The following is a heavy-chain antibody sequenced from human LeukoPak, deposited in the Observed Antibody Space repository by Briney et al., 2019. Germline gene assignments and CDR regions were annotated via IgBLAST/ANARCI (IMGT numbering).Heavy chain of an antibody. CDR2: TYYRSKWYN. D-gene: IGHD3-10*01. Sequence: SQTLSLTCAISGDSVSSNSAAWNWIRQSPSRGLEWLGRTYYRSKWYNDYAVSVKSRITINPDTSKNQFSLQLNSVTPEDTAVYYCARGGGLLWFGELLNWFDPWGQGTLVTVSS. CDR1: GDSVSSNSAA. J-gene: IGHJ5*02. V-gene: IGHV6-1*01. CDR3: ARGGGLLWFGELLNWFDP.